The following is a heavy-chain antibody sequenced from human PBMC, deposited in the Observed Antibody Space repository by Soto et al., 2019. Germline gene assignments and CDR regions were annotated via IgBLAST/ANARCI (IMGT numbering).Heavy chain of an antibody. CDR2: ISGSGGST. D-gene: IGHD3-3*01. V-gene: IGHV3-23*01. CDR3: AKGRRYDFWGGSDDAFDI. Sequence: GGSLRLSCAASGFTFSSYAMSWVRQAPGKGLEWVSAISGSGGSTYYADSVKGRFTISRDNSKNTLYLQMNSLRAEDTAVYYCAKGRRYDFWGGSDDAFDIWAQGKRVTVSS. J-gene: IGHJ3*02. CDR1: GFTFSSYA.